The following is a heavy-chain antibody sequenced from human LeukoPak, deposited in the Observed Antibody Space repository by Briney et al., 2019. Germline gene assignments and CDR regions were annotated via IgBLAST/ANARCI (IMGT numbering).Heavy chain of an antibody. CDR3: ARGASSSWPTYYFDY. V-gene: IGHV4-59*01. CDR1: GGSISNYY. D-gene: IGHD6-13*01. Sequence: SETLSLTCTVSGGSISNYYWSWIRQPAGKGLEWIGYTYYSGNTIYNPSLRGRVTISVDTSKNQFSLNLSSVTAADTAVYYCARGASSSWPTYYFDYWGQGTLVTVSS. CDR2: TYYSGNT. J-gene: IGHJ4*02.